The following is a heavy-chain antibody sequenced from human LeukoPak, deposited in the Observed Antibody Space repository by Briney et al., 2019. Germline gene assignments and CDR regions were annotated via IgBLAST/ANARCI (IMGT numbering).Heavy chain of an antibody. J-gene: IGHJ4*02. CDR3: ANIFGGNSHRSDY. Sequence: GGTLRLSCAASGFTFSSAWMSWVRQAPGQGLEWLGRIKTKTDGGTTDYAAPVKGRFTISRDDSKDTLNLQMNSLKSDDPAVYYCANIFGGNSHRSDYWGQGTLVTVSS. V-gene: IGHV3-15*01. D-gene: IGHD4-23*01. CDR1: GFTFSSAW. CDR2: IKTKTDGGTT.